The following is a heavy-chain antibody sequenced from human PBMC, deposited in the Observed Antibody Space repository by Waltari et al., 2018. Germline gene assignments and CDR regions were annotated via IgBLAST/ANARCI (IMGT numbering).Heavy chain of an antibody. J-gene: IGHJ4*02. CDR2: IYSGGST. D-gene: IGHD2-21*02. Sequence: EVQLVESGGGLLQPGGSLRLSCAASGFTVSSNYMIWVRPAPGKGLEWVSVIYSGGSTYYADSVKGRFTISRDNSKNTLYLQMNSLRAEDTAVYYCASCGGDCYLTPQFDYWGQGTLVTVSS. V-gene: IGHV3-53*01. CDR1: GFTVSSNY. CDR3: ASCGGDCYLTPQFDY.